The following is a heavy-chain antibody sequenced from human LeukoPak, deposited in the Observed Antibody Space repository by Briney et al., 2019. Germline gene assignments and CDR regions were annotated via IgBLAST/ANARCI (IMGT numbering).Heavy chain of an antibody. J-gene: IGHJ4*02. D-gene: IGHD3-22*01. CDR1: GGSISSSSYY. Sequence: PSETLSLTCSVSGGSISSSSYYWGWIRQPPGKALEWIASIYYTGNIYDNPSLKSRVTLSVDTSKNQFSMKVTSMTAADTAVYYCARGNHLGITMIVVAKPSHYYFDYWGQGTLVTVSS. CDR3: ARGNHLGITMIVVAKPSHYYFDY. CDR2: IYYTGNI. V-gene: IGHV4-39*07.